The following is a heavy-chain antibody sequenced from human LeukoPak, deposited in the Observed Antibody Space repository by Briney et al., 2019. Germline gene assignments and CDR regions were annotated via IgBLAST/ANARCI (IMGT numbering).Heavy chain of an antibody. Sequence: GASVKVSCKAFGYTFTSNYMHWVRQAPGQGPEWMGVISPSGGSTTYAQKFQGRVTLTRDMSTSTVYMELSSLRSEDTAVYYCARDLRRWELHPGYFDYWGQGTLVTVSS. CDR1: GYTFTSNY. V-gene: IGHV1-46*01. CDR2: ISPSGGST. CDR3: ARDLRRWELHPGYFDY. D-gene: IGHD1-26*01. J-gene: IGHJ4*02.